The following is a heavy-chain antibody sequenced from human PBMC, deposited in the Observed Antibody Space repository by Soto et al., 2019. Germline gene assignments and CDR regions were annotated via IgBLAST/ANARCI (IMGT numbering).Heavy chain of an antibody. CDR3: VTDSSPAGHFYGMDG. J-gene: IGHJ6*02. V-gene: IGHV3-64*05. CDR2: ITGKGDST. Sequence: GGSLRLSCSASESTFRMYAMHCVRQAPGKGLEYVLGITGKGDSTYYADSVKGRFYISRDNSKNTLYVQMSSLRVEDTGVYYCVTDSSPAGHFYGMDGWGHGT. CDR1: ESTFRMYA. D-gene: IGHD6-13*01.